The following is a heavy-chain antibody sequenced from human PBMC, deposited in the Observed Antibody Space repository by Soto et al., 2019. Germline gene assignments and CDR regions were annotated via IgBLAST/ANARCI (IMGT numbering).Heavy chain of an antibody. D-gene: IGHD6-13*01. CDR2: IRSKTDGGTT. Sequence: EVQLVESGGSLVEPGGSLRLSCAASGITFSNAWMNWVRKAPGKGLEYIGRIRSKTDGGTTEDAAPVEGRFTVSRDDSKNTLYLQMSGLKTEDTAVYYCTTTRPGTNVFDNWGQGTLVTVSS. V-gene: IGHV3-15*01. CDR3: TTTRPGTNVFDN. CDR1: GITFSNAW. J-gene: IGHJ3*02.